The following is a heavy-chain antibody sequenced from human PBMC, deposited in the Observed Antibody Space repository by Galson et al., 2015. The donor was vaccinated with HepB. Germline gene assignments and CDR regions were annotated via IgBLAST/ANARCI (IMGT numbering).Heavy chain of an antibody. CDR2: IDPSDSFT. Sequence: QSGAEVIKPGESLRISCKGSGYSFTSYWITWVRQMPGKDLEWMGRIDPSDSFTYYNPSFQGLVTISIDKSISTAYLQWSSLKALDTAMYYCARRSWSGYYAPDYGGPGTVVTVS. J-gene: IGHJ4*02. CDR1: GYSFTSYW. V-gene: IGHV5-10-1*01. D-gene: IGHD3-3*01. CDR3: ARRSWSGYYAPDY.